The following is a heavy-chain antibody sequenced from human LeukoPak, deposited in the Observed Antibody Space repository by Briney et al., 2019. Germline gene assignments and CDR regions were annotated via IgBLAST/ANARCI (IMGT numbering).Heavy chain of an antibody. Sequence: PGGSLRLSCAASGFTFSDYYMSWIRQAPGKGLEWVSYISSSGSTIYYADSVKGRFTISRDNAKNSLYLQMNSLRAEDTAVYYCASLVGVSECYYDSSGLYFDAFDIWGQGTMVTVSS. D-gene: IGHD3-22*01. CDR3: ASLVGVSECYYDSSGLYFDAFDI. CDR2: ISSSGSTI. V-gene: IGHV3-11*01. J-gene: IGHJ3*02. CDR1: GFTFSDYY.